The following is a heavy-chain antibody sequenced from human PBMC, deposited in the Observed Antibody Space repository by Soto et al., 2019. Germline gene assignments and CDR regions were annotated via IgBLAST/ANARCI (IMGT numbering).Heavy chain of an antibody. J-gene: IGHJ4*02. Sequence: GGSLRLSCTASGFTFSSFGMTWVRQAPGKGLEWVSTVNGGGDSTHYADSVKGRFSIFRDNSKNTVYLQMNSLRAEDSAIYYCVKDVGYGFIMYDFWGQGTLVNGS. CDR1: GFTFSSFG. CDR2: VNGGGDST. CDR3: VKDVGYGFIMYDF. D-gene: IGHD3-10*01. V-gene: IGHV3-23*01.